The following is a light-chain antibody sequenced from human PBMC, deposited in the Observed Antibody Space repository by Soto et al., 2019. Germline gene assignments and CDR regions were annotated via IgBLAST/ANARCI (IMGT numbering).Light chain of an antibody. J-gene: IGKJ5*01. V-gene: IGKV3-15*01. CDR3: QQYNNWPWT. CDR2: GAS. CDR1: QSVSSN. Sequence: EIVMTQSPATLSVSPGARATLSCRASQSVSSNLVWYQHRPGQAPRLLIYGASTRATDIPARFSGSGSGTDLTITISSLQSEDFEVYDGQQYNNWPWTFGQGTRLEIK.